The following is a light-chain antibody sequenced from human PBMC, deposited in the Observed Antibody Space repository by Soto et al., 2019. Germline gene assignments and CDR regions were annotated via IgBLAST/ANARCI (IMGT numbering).Light chain of an antibody. CDR2: GIS. J-gene: IGKJ1*01. CDR3: QQRSNWPRT. CDR1: QSVSSY. Sequence: EIVMTQSPATLSVSPGGRATLSCRASQSVSSYLAWYQQKPGQAPRLLIYGISSRATGIPDRFSGSGSGTDFTLTISSLEPEDFAVYYCQQRSNWPRTFGQGTKVDIK. V-gene: IGKV3-11*01.